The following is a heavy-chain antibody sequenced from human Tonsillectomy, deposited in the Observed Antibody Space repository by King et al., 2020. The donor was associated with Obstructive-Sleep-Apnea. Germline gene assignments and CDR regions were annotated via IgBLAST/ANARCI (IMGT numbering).Heavy chain of an antibody. D-gene: IGHD2-2*01. CDR2: IYYSGST. Sequence: VQLQESGPGLVKPSETLSLTCTVSGGSISSYYWSWIRQPPGKGLEWIGYIYYSGSTNYHPSLKSPFTIPVEQSKNQFSLKLSSVTAADTAVYYCASLHCSSTSCYAGYFDYWGQGTLVTVSS. CDR1: GGSISSYY. J-gene: IGHJ4*02. V-gene: IGHV4-59*08. CDR3: ASLHCSSTSCYAGYFDY.